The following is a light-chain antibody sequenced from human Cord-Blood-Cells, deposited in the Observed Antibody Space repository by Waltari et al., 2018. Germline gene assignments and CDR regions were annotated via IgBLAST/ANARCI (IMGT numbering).Light chain of an antibody. CDR3: SALDSSLSAWV. J-gene: IGLJ3*02. CDR1: SNIVGNQG. V-gene: IGLV10-54*02. CDR2: RNN. Sequence: QAGLTQPPSVSKGLRQTAPLTCTGNSNIVGNQGAAWLQQHQGHPPKLLSYRNNNRPSGISERFSASRSGNTASLTFTGLQPEDEADYYCSALDSSLSAWVFGGGTKLTVL.